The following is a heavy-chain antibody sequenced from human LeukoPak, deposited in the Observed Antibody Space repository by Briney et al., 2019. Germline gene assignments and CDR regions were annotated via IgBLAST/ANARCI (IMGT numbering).Heavy chain of an antibody. CDR1: GFTFDDYA. Sequence: GRSLRLSCAASGFTFDDYAMHWVRQAPGKGLEWVSGISWNSGSIGYADSVKGRFTISRDNAKNSLYLQMNSLRAEDMALYYCAKGGGSSSWYSAWFDPWGQGTLVTVSS. V-gene: IGHV3-9*03. J-gene: IGHJ5*02. D-gene: IGHD6-13*01. CDR2: ISWNSGSI. CDR3: AKGGGSSSWYSAWFDP.